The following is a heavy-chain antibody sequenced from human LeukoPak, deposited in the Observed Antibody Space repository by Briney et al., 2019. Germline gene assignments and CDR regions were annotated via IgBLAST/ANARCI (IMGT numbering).Heavy chain of an antibody. V-gene: IGHV3-21*01. Sequence: GGSLRLSCAASGFIFSGYSMNWVRQAPGKGLEWVSSISSSSSYIYYADSVKGRFTISRDNAKNSLYLQMNSLRAEDTAVYYCARDVEAARPPDFDYWGQGTLVTVSS. J-gene: IGHJ4*02. CDR1: GFIFSGYS. CDR3: ARDVEAARPPDFDY. D-gene: IGHD6-6*01. CDR2: ISSSSSYI.